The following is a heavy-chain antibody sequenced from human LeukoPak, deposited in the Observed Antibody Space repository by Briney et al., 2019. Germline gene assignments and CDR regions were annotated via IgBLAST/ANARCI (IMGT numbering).Heavy chain of an antibody. D-gene: IGHD6-13*01. J-gene: IGHJ4*02. Sequence: GRSLSLSCSASGFTFSSCSMHWVRQAPGKGQEYVSGISTNGAYTYYADSVNGRFTISRDNANNSLYLQMNSLRAEDTAVYYCARASMRMSTAGLVDYWGQGTLVTVSS. V-gene: IGHV3-64*04. CDR3: ARASMRMSTAGLVDY. CDR2: ISTNGAYT. CDR1: GFTFSSCS.